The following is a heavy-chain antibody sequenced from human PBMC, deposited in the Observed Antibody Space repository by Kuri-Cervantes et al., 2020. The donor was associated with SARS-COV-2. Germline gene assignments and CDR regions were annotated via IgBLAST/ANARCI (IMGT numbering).Heavy chain of an antibody. CDR2: ISSSSSYI. J-gene: IGHJ6*02. CDR1: GFTFSSYS. V-gene: IGHV3-21*01. CDR3: ARDGTTVVNEYYYYYGMDV. Sequence: GGSLRLSCAASGFTFSSYSMNWVRQAPGKGLEWVSSISSSSSYIYYADSVKGRFTISRDNAKNSLYLQMNSLRAEDTAVYYCARDGTTVVNEYYYYYGMDVWGQRTTVTVSS. D-gene: IGHD4-23*01.